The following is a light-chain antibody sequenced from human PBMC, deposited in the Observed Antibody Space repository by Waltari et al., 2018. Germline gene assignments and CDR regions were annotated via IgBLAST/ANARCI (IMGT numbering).Light chain of an antibody. J-gene: IGKJ1*01. CDR2: KAS. Sequence: DIQLTQSPSTLSASVGDTVTITCRASQTLNNFLAWYQHKPGKAPKLLIVKASTLESGVPSRFSGSCARAEFTLTINSLQPDDFATYYCQQYSDDRTFGQGTKVEVK. CDR1: QTLNNF. V-gene: IGKV1-5*03. CDR3: QQYSDDRT.